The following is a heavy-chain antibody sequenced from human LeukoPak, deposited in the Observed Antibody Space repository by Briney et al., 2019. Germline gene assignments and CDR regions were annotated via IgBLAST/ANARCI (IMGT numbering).Heavy chain of an antibody. CDR3: ARVFYDFWSGYYDAFDI. J-gene: IGHJ3*02. V-gene: IGHV1-3*01. CDR2: INGDNGNT. Sequence: ASVKVSCKASGYTFTSYGIHWLRQAPGQRLEWMGWINGDNGNTKYSQKFQDRVTITTDTSASAAYMELSRLRSDDTAVYYCARVFYDFWSGYYDAFDIWGQGTMVTVSS. CDR1: GYTFTSYG. D-gene: IGHD3-3*01.